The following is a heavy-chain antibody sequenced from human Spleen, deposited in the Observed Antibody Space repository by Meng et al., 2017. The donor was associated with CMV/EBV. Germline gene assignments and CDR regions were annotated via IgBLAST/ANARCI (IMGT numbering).Heavy chain of an antibody. CDR1: GFTFSNAW. D-gene: IGHD6-6*01. V-gene: IGHV3-33*06. J-gene: IGHJ4*02. CDR3: AKAIEARPAGHFDY. CDR2: IWYDGSNK. Sequence: GGSLRLSCAASGFTFSNAWMSWVRQAPGKGLEWVAVIWYDGSNKDYADSVKGRFVISRDNSKNTVFLQMNSLRAEDTAVYYCAKAIEARPAGHFDYWGQGTLVTVSS.